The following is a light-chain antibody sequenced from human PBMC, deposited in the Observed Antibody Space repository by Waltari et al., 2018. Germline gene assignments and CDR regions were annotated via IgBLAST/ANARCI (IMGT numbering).Light chain of an antibody. J-gene: IGLJ3*02. V-gene: IGLV2-18*02. CDR3: SSPTTSITWV. CDR1: SSDFGNYNS. Sequence: QSALTQPPSVSGSPGQSVTISCTATSSDFGNYNSVSWYQQSPGTAPKLMIYDVTNRPSGVPHRFSGSKSGNTASLTISGLQAEDEADYYCSSPTTSITWVFGGGTKLTVL. CDR2: DVT.